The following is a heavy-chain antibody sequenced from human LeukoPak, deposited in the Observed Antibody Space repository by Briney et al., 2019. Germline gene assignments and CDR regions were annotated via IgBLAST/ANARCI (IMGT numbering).Heavy chain of an antibody. CDR1: GFTFSSYA. CDR3: AKGCSSTSCPDGHYYGMDV. CDR2: ISGSGGST. J-gene: IGHJ6*02. Sequence: GGSLRLSCAASGFTFSSYAMSWVRQAPGKGLEWVSAISGSGGSTYYADSVKGRFTISRDNSKNTLYLQMNSLRAEDTAVYYCAKGCSSTSCPDGHYYGMDVWGQGTTVIVSS. D-gene: IGHD2-2*01. V-gene: IGHV3-23*01.